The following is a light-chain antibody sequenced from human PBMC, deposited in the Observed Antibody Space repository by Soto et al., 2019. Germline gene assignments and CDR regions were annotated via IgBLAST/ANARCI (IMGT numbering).Light chain of an antibody. CDR1: QTISTW. CDR2: DAS. CDR3: QQYTNTNTPWM. J-gene: IGKJ1*01. Sequence: VQLTQSPPTLSASVGDRVDLGCRRSQTISTWMAWYQQKPGKAPKLLVYDASTLQSGVASRFSGSGSGTEFTLISSALQPDDSATYYCQQYTNTNTPWMFGQGTKVDIK. V-gene: IGKV1-5*01.